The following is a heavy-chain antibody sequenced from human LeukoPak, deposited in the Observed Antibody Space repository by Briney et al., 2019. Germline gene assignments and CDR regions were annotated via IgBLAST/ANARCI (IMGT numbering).Heavy chain of an antibody. CDR3: AREGPHGDYPGFDY. CDR1: GFTFSSYA. V-gene: IGHV3-53*01. D-gene: IGHD4-17*01. J-gene: IGHJ4*02. Sequence: PGGSLRLSCAASGFTFSSYAMSWVRQAPGKGLEWVSVIYNGGSTYYADSVKGRFTISIDNSKNTLYLQMNSLRAEDTAVYYCAREGPHGDYPGFDYWGQGTLVTVSS. CDR2: IYNGGST.